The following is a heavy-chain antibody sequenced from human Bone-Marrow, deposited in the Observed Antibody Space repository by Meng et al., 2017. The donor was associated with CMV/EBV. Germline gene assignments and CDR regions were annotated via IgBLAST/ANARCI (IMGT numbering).Heavy chain of an antibody. D-gene: IGHD3-3*01. V-gene: IGHV1-46*01. Sequence: ASVKVSCKASGYTFTSYGISWVRQAPGQGLEWMGIINPSGGSTSYAQKFQGRVTMTRDTSTSTVYMELRSLRSDDTAVYYCARDPQFWSGSYSDYWGQGTLVTVSS. CDR3: ARDPQFWSGSYSDY. CDR2: INPSGGST. CDR1: GYTFTSYG. J-gene: IGHJ4*02.